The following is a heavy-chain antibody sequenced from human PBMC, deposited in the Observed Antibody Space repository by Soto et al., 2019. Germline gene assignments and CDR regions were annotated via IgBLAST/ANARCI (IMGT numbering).Heavy chain of an antibody. V-gene: IGHV4-30-2*01. Sequence: TLSLTCAVSGGSISSGGYSWSWIRQPPGKGLEWIGYIYHSGSTYYNPSLKSRVTISVDRSKNQFSLKLSSVTAADTAVYYCARAAVRGVTRFDYWGQGTLVTVSS. CDR3: ARAAVRGVTRFDY. CDR1: GGSISSGGYS. J-gene: IGHJ4*02. CDR2: IYHSGST. D-gene: IGHD3-10*01.